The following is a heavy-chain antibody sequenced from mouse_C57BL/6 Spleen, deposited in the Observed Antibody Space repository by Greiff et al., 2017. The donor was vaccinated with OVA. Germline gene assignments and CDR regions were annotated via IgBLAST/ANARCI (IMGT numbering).Heavy chain of an antibody. CDR2: IYPGDGDN. J-gene: IGHJ3*01. CDR1: GYAFSSSW. CDR3: ARGELGRGFAY. D-gene: IGHD4-1*01. V-gene: IGHV1-82*01. Sequence: VQLQQSGPELVKPGASVKISCKASGYAFSSSWMNWVKQRPGKGLEWIGRIYPGDGDNNYNGPSQGQATLTADKSSSTAYMQLSSLTSEDSAVYFCARGELGRGFAYWGQGTLVTVSA.